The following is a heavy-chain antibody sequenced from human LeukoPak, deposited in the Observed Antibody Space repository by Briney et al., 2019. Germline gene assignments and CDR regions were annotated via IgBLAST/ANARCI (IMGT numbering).Heavy chain of an antibody. CDR2: ISGSGGST. Sequence: GGSLRLSCAASGFTFDDYTMHWVRQAPGKGLEWVSAISGSGGSTYYADSVKGRFTISRDNSKNTLYLQMNCLRPEDTAVYYCAKSYGDYPTLFDYWGQGTLVTVSS. J-gene: IGHJ4*02. V-gene: IGHV3-23*01. CDR3: AKSYGDYPTLFDY. CDR1: GFTFDDYT. D-gene: IGHD4-17*01.